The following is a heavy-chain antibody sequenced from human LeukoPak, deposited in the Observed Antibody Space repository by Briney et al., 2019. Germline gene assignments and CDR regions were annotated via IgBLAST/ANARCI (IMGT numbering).Heavy chain of an antibody. J-gene: IGHJ3*01. CDR1: GVSVTSASYY. D-gene: IGHD3-16*01. CDR3: AKDGGPTDYSEGSDV. Sequence: PSQTLSLICNVSGVSVTSASYYWQWIRQPAGKGLQWMGRVYPSGGTSYNPSLQSRVTISLETARNQVSLRLTSVTAEDTALYYCAKDGGPTDYSEGSDVWGQGTCVTVSS. V-gene: IGHV4-61*02. CDR2: VYPSGGT.